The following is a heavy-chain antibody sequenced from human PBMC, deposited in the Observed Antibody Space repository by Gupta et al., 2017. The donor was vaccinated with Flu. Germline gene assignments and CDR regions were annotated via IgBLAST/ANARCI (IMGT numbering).Heavy chain of an antibody. V-gene: IGHV3-30*18. J-gene: IGHJ4*02. Sequence: QVQLVESGGGVVQPGRSLRLSCAASGFTFSSYGMHWVRQAPGKGLEWVAVISYDGSNKYYADSVKGRFTISRDNSKNTLYLQMNSLRAEDTAVYYCANSRQYDSSGWGYYWGQGTLVTVSS. CDR3: ANSRQYDSSGWGYY. CDR2: ISYDGSNK. CDR1: GFTFSSYG. D-gene: IGHD3-22*01.